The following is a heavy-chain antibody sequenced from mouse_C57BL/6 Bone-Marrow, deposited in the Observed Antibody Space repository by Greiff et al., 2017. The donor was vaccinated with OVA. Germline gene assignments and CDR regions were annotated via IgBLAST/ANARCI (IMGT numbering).Heavy chain of an antibody. CDR2: IYPRSGNT. CDR3: APYYGSSPFDY. Sequence: QVQLKESGAELARPGASVKLSCKASGYTFTSYGISWVKQRTGQGLEWIGEIYPRSGNTYYNEKFKGKATLTADKSSSTAYMELRSLTSEDSAVYFCAPYYGSSPFDYWGQGTTLTVSS. D-gene: IGHD1-1*01. J-gene: IGHJ2*01. CDR1: GYTFTSYG. V-gene: IGHV1-81*01.